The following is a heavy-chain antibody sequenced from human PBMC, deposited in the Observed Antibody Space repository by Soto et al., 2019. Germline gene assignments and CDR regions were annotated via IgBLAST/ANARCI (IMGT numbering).Heavy chain of an antibody. CDR3: ASRCISTSCPYYYYYGMDA. D-gene: IGHD2-2*01. CDR1: GGTFSSYA. CDR2: IIPIFGTA. J-gene: IGHJ6*02. Sequence: SVKVSCKASGGTFSSYAISWVRQAPGQGLEWMGGIIPIFGTANYAQKFQGRVTITADESTSTAYMELSSLRSEDTAVYYCASRCISTSCPYYYYYGMDAWGQGTTVTVSS. V-gene: IGHV1-69*13.